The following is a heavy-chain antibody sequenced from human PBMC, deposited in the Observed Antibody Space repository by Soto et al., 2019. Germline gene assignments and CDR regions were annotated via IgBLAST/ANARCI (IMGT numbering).Heavy chain of an antibody. D-gene: IGHD5-12*01. J-gene: IGHJ5*02. Sequence: QVQLVQSGAEVKPPGSSVKVSCKASGGTFSSYTISWVRQAPGQGLEWMGRIIPILGIANYAQKFQGRVTITADKYTSTAYMELRRLRCEDTAVYYCVRDSCYDGGWFDPWGQGNLVTVSS. V-gene: IGHV1-69*08. CDR2: IIPILGIA. CDR3: VRDSCYDGGWFDP. CDR1: GGTFSSYT.